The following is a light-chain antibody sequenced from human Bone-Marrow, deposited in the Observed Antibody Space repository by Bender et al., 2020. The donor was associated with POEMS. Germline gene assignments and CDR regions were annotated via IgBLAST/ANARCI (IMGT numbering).Light chain of an antibody. CDR2: INN. Sequence: QSVLTQPPSASGTPGQRVTISCSGSSSNIGTNPVNWYQQLPGTAPKLLIYINNQRPSGVPDRFSGSKSGTSASLAMRGLQSEDEDDYYCAAGEDRLNGWVLGGGSKLTVL. CDR1: SSNIGTNP. J-gene: IGLJ3*02. V-gene: IGLV1-44*01. CDR3: AAGEDRLNGWV.